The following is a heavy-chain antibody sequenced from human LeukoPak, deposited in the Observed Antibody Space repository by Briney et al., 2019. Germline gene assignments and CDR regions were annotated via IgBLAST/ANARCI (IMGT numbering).Heavy chain of an antibody. CDR3: AKDHRGAPFDY. V-gene: IGHV3-30*02. Sequence: GGSLRLSCAASGFTFSSYGMHWVRQAPGKGLEWVAFIRYDGSNKYYAGSVKGRFTISRDNSKNTLYLQMNSLRAEDTAVYYCAKDHRGAPFDYWGQGTLVTVSS. CDR1: GFTFSSYG. D-gene: IGHD1-26*01. CDR2: IRYDGSNK. J-gene: IGHJ4*02.